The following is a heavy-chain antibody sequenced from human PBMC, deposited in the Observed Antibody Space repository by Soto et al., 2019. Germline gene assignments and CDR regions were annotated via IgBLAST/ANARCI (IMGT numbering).Heavy chain of an antibody. CDR1: GFSFSSYW. J-gene: IGHJ6*03. Sequence: GGSLRLSCAASGFSFSSYWMHWVRQVPGRGLVWVSGINSDGTATKYADSVKGRFAISRDNANNTLHLQMSSLRAEDTAVYYCARAALYSSSWYSAPHPMDVWGKGTTVTVSS. V-gene: IGHV3-74*03. D-gene: IGHD6-13*01. CDR2: INSDGTAT. CDR3: ARAALYSSSWYSAPHPMDV.